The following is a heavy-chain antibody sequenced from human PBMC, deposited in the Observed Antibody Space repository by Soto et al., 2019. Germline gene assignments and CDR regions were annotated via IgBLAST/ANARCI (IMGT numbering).Heavy chain of an antibody. Sequence: QVQLVQSGAEVKKPGASVKVSCKASGYTFTSYYMHWVRQAPGQGLEWMGIINPSGGSTSYAQKFQGRVTMTRDTSTSTVYMELSSLRYEDTAVYYCAREGSRQLVSMDFDYWGQGTLVTVSS. D-gene: IGHD6-13*01. V-gene: IGHV1-46*01. CDR1: GYTFTSYY. CDR3: AREGSRQLVSMDFDY. CDR2: INPSGGST. J-gene: IGHJ4*02.